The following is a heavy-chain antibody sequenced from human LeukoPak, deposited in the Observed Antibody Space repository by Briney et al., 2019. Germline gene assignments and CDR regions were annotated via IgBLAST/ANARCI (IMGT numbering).Heavy chain of an antibody. CDR1: GFTFSSYE. J-gene: IGHJ6*02. CDR2: INHSGST. Sequence: GSLRLSCAASGFTFSSYEMNWVRQPPGKGLEWIGEINHSGSTNYNPSLKSRVTISVDTSKNQFSLKLSSVTAADTAVYYCARIIVVVVAATPVYYYGMDVWGQGTTVTVSS. D-gene: IGHD2-15*01. V-gene: IGHV4-34*01. CDR3: ARIIVVVVAATPVYYYGMDV.